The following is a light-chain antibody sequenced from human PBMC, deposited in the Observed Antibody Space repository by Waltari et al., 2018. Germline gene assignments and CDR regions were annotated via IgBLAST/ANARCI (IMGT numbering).Light chain of an antibody. V-gene: IGLV2-8*01. Sequence: QSALTQPPSASGSPGQSVTISCTGTSRDVGGYKYVSWYQHPPGKAPKLMIYEVDERPSGVPDRFSGSKSGNTASLTVSGLQAEDEADYYCSSYAGSDNYWVFGGGTKLTVL. J-gene: IGLJ3*02. CDR2: EVD. CDR3: SSYAGSDNYWV. CDR1: SRDVGGYKY.